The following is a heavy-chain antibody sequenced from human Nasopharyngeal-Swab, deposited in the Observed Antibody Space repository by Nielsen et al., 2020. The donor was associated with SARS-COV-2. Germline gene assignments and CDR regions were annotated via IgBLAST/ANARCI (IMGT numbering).Heavy chain of an antibody. D-gene: IGHD6-13*01. CDR2: ISSSSSYI. J-gene: IGHJ4*02. CDR3: AYSSSWTTVGDY. Sequence: GSLKISCAASGFTFSSYSMNWVRQAPGKGLEWVSSISSSSSYIYYADSVKGRFTISRDNAKNSLYLQMNSLRAEDTAVYYCAYSSSWTTVGDYWGQGTLVTVSS. V-gene: IGHV3-21*01. CDR1: GFTFSSYS.